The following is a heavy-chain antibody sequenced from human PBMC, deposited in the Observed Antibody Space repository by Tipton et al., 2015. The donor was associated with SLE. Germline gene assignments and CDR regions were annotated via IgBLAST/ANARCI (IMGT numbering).Heavy chain of an antibody. D-gene: IGHD3-10*01. J-gene: IGHJ2*01. Sequence: TLSLTCTVSGGSISSHYWSWIRQHPGKGLEWIGYIYYSGSTYYNPSLKSRVTISVDTSKNQFSLKLSSVTAADTAVYYCARDPFGELEYFDLWGRGTLVTVSS. CDR3: ARDPFGELEYFDL. CDR1: GGSISSHY. V-gene: IGHV4-31*03. CDR2: IYYSGST.